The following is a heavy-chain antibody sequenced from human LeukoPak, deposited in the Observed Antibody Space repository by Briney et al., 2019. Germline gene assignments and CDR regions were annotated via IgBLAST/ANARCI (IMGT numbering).Heavy chain of an antibody. CDR2: IRYDGSNK. D-gene: IGHD6-19*01. Sequence: GGSLRLSCAASGFTFSSYGMHWVRQAPGKGLEWVAFIRYDGSNKYYADSVKGRFTISRDNSKNTLYLQMNSLRAEDTAVYYCAKDRAIEQWLDGLFGYWGQGTLVTVSS. CDR1: GFTFSSYG. J-gene: IGHJ4*02. V-gene: IGHV3-30*02. CDR3: AKDRAIEQWLDGLFGY.